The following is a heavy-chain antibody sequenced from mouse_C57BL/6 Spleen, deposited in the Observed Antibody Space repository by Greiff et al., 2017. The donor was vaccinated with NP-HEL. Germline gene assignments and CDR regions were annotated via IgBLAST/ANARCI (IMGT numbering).Heavy chain of an antibody. Sequence: VKLVESGAELARPGASVKLSCKASGYTFTSYGISWVKQRTGQGLEWIGEIYPRSGNTYYNEKFKGKATLTADKSSSTAYMELRSLTSEDSAVYFCARGYDGYYGGFAYWGQGTLVTVSA. J-gene: IGHJ3*01. V-gene: IGHV1-81*01. CDR1: GYTFTSYG. CDR2: IYPRSGNT. D-gene: IGHD2-3*01. CDR3: ARGYDGYYGGFAY.